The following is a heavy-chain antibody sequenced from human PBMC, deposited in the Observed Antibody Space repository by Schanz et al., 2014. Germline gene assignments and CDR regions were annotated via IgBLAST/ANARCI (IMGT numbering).Heavy chain of an antibody. V-gene: IGHV1-69*04. CDR1: GGTFSSFG. D-gene: IGHD3-9*01. Sequence: VQLEQSGAEVKKPGSSVKVSCKASGGTFSSFGIHWVRQAPGQGLEWMGRIIPSLGLAKYEQKFQNKVTITANTSTSTVYLDLSSRRSDDTAEYYCAGARRYEDIDVWGQGTTVTVSS. J-gene: IGHJ6*02. CDR2: IIPSLGLA. CDR3: AGARRYEDIDV.